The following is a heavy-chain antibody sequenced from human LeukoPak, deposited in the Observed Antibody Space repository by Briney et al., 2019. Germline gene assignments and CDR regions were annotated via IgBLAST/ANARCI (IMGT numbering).Heavy chain of an antibody. CDR3: ARHSLRSFDY. V-gene: IGHV4-39*01. CDR2: IYYSGST. CDR1: GGSISSSSYY. J-gene: IGHJ4*02. Sequence: PSETLSLTCTVSGGSISSSSYYWGWIRQPPGKGLEWIGSIYYSGSTYYNPSLKSRVTISVDTSKNQFSLKLSSVTAADTAVYYCARHSLRSFDYWGQGTLVTVSS. D-gene: IGHD3-16*01.